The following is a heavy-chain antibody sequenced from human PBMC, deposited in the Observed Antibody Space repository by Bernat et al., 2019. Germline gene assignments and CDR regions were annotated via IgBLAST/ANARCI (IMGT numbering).Heavy chain of an antibody. D-gene: IGHD3/OR15-3a*01. CDR2: IKSKTDGGTT. Sequence: EVQLVESGGGLVKTGGSLRLSCAASGFTFSNAWMSWVRQAPGKGLEWVGRIKSKTDGGTTDYAAPVKGRFTISRDDSKNTLYLQMNSLKTEDTAVYYCTKFGLDHWYFDLWGRGTLVTVSS. J-gene: IGHJ2*01. CDR1: GFTFSNAW. V-gene: IGHV3-15*01. CDR3: TKFGLDHWYFDL.